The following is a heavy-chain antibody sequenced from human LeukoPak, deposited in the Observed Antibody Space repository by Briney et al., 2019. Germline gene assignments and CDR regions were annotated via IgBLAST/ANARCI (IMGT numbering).Heavy chain of an antibody. V-gene: IGHV3-30*02. J-gene: IGHJ4*02. D-gene: IGHD6-19*01. CDR3: AKDQVAVDGRGEEIDY. CDR1: GFTFSSYG. Sequence: PGGSLRLSCAASGFTFSSYGMHWVRQAPGKGLEWVAFIRYDGSNKYYADFVKGRFTISRDNSKNTLYLQMNSLRAEDTAVYYCAKDQVAVDGRGEEIDYWGQGTLVTVSS. CDR2: IRYDGSNK.